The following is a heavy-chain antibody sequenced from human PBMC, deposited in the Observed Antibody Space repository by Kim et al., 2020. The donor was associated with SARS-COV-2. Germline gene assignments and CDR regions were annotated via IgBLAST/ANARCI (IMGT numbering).Heavy chain of an antibody. CDR1: GDSVSRNSTA. CDR3: TRARAREGWFFDL. J-gene: IGHJ2*01. V-gene: IGHV6-1*01. CDR2: TYYRSKWYN. Sequence: SQTLSLTCAISGDSVSRNSTAWNWIRQSPSRGLEWLGRTYYRSKWYNDYAVSVKSRITFNPDTSKNQFSLHLNSVTPEDTAVYYCTRARAREGWFFDLWGRGTLVTVSS.